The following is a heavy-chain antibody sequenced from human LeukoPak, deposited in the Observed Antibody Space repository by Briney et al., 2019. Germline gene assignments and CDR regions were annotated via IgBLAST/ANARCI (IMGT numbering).Heavy chain of an antibody. CDR2: ISYDGSNK. CDR3: ARVRGQQLFDY. CDR1: GFTFSSYA. J-gene: IGHJ4*02. V-gene: IGHV3-30-3*01. D-gene: IGHD6-13*01. Sequence: GGSLRLSCAASGFTFSSYAMHWVRQAPGKGLEWVAVISYDGSNKYCADSVKGRFTISRDNSKNTLYLQMNSLRAEDTAVYYCARVRGQQLFDYWGQGTLVTVSS.